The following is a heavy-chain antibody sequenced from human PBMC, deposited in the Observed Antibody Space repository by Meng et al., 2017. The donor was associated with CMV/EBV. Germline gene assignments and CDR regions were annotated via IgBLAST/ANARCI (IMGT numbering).Heavy chain of an antibody. J-gene: IGHJ6*02. V-gene: IGHV3-48*03. CDR2: ISSSGSTI. Sequence: LSLTCAASGFTFSSYEMNWVRQAPGKGLEWVSYISSSGSTIYYADSVKGRFTISRDNAKNSLYLQMNSLRAEDTAVYYCARAGYCSSTSCYSYYYGMDVWGQGTTVTVSS. CDR1: GFTFSSYE. CDR3: ARAGYCSSTSCYSYYYGMDV. D-gene: IGHD2-2*03.